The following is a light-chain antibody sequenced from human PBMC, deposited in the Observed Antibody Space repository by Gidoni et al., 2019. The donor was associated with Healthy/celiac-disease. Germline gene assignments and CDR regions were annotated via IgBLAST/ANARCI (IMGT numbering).Light chain of an antibody. CDR2: DVS. CDR3: SSYTSSSIVV. CDR1: SSDVGGYNY. J-gene: IGLJ2*01. Sequence: QSALTQPASASGSPGQSITISCTGTSSDVGGYNYVSWYQQHPGKAPNLMIYDVSNRPSGVSNRFSGSKSGNTASLTISGLQAEDEADYYCSSYTSSSIVVFGGGTKLTVL. V-gene: IGLV2-14*03.